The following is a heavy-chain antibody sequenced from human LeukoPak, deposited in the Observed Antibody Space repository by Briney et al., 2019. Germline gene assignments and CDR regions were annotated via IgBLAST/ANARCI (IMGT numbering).Heavy chain of an antibody. J-gene: IGHJ5*02. CDR2: IWYGGSNQ. V-gene: IGHV3-33*06. CDR3: AKGDRPDNFEP. CDR1: GFTFRRYG. D-gene: IGHD1-1*01. Sequence: GGSLRLSCTASGFTFRRYGMHWLREGPGKGLEGVALIWYGGSNQQYADSVKGRLTTSRDNSGNPVFLQMNSLRAEDTAVYYCAKGDRPDNFEPWGLGTLVTVSS.